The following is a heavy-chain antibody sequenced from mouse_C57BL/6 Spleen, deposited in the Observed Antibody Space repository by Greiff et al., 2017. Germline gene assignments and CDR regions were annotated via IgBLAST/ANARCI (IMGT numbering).Heavy chain of an antibody. D-gene: IGHD2-1*01. CDR1: GYTFTDYY. Sequence: VQLQQSGPELVKPGASVKISCKASGYTFTDYYMNWVKQSHGKSLEWIGDINPNNGGTSYNQKFKGKATLTVDKSSSTAYMELRSLTSEDSAVYYCARSGDGNYLYYFDYWGQGTTLTVSS. CDR2: INPNNGGT. J-gene: IGHJ2*01. CDR3: ARSGDGNYLYYFDY. V-gene: IGHV1-26*01.